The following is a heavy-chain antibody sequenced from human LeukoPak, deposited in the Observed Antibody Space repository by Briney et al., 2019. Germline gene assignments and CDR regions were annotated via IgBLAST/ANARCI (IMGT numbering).Heavy chain of an antibody. V-gene: IGHV1-69*13. D-gene: IGHD1-26*01. CDR2: IFPIFATA. Sequence: GASVKVSCKASGGTFSSYAVSWVRQAPGQGLEWMGRIFPIFATANYAQKSQGRVTITADESTSTAYMELSSLRSEDTAVYYCARESGSYEAYFDYWGQGTLVTVSS. CDR1: GGTFSSYA. J-gene: IGHJ4*02. CDR3: ARESGSYEAYFDY.